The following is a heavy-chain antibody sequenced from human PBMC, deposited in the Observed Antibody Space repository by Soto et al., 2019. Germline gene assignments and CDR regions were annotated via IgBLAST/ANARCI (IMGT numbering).Heavy chain of an antibody. CDR3: AKVKGYSGSYY. D-gene: IGHD5-12*01. CDR1: GFTFSSYA. J-gene: IGHJ4*02. Sequence: GGALRLSCAASGFTFSSYAMSWVRQAPGKGLEWVSAISGSGGSTYYADSVKGRFTISRDNSKNTLYLQMNSLRAEDTAVYYCAKVKGYSGSYYWGQGTLVTVSS. CDR2: ISGSGGST. V-gene: IGHV3-23*01.